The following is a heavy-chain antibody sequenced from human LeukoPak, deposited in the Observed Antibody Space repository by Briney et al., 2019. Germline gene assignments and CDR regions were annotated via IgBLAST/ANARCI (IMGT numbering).Heavy chain of an antibody. CDR2: IKSKTSGETT. Sequence: GGSLRLSCAASGYTFSNDWMSWVRQAAGKGLEWVGRIKSKTSGETTDYAAPVKGRFTISRDDSNSTLYLKRNSLKTEDTAVYYYTVIQGWGSGKYYVDYWGQGTLVTVSS. CDR3: TVIQGWGSGKYYVDY. V-gene: IGHV3-15*01. J-gene: IGHJ4*02. CDR1: GYTFSNDW. D-gene: IGHD3-10*01.